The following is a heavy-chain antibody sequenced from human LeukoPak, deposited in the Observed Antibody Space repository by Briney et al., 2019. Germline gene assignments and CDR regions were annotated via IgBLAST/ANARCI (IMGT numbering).Heavy chain of an antibody. CDR3: ARQYSSSNYYYMDV. D-gene: IGHD6-6*01. CDR2: IYYSGST. J-gene: IGHJ6*03. Sequence: SETLSLTCTVSGGSISSYYWSWIRQPPGKGLEWIGYIYYSGSTNYNPSLKSRVTISVDTSKNQFSLKLSSVTAADTAVYYCARQYSSSNYYYMDVWGKGPTVTVSS. V-gene: IGHV4-59*01. CDR1: GGSISSYY.